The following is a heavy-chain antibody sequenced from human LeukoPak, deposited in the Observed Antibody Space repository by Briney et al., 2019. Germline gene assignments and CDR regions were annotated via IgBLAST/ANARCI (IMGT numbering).Heavy chain of an antibody. V-gene: IGHV4-59*01. CDR1: GGSISSYY. J-gene: IGHJ5*02. Sequence: PSETLSLTCTVSGGSISSYYWSWIRQPPGKGLEWIGYIYYSGSTNYNPSLKSRVTISADTSKNQFSLKLSSVTAADTAVYYCARDGQPGGDSSGYYTTWGQGTLVTVSS. CDR2: IYYSGST. CDR3: ARDGQPGGDSSGYYTT. D-gene: IGHD3-22*01.